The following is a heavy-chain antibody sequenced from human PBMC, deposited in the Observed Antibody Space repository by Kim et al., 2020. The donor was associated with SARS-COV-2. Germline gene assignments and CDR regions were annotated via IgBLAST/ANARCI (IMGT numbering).Heavy chain of an antibody. CDR2: ISGSGTNT. V-gene: IGHV3-23*01. D-gene: IGHD3-10*01. CDR3: AKDLRDFGEFYDY. CDR1: GFTFSNYA. Sequence: GGSLRLSCAASGFTFSNYAMSWVRQAPEKGLEWVFSISGSGTNTFYADSVKGRFTIFRDNSKNTLYLQMNSLRAEDTALYYCAKDLRDFGEFYDYWGQGILVTVSS. J-gene: IGHJ4*02.